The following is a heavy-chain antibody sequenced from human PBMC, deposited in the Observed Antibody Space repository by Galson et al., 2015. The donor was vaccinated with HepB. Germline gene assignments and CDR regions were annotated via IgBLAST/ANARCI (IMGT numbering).Heavy chain of an antibody. CDR2: INPSGGST. CDR1: GYTFTSYY. J-gene: IGHJ6*02. CDR3: ARAPMVVPAASYYYYGMDV. V-gene: IGHV1-46*01. D-gene: IGHD2-2*01. Sequence: SVKVSCKASGYTFTSYYMHWVRQAPGQGLEWMGIINPSGGSTSYAQKFQGRVTMTRDTSTSTVYMELSSLRSEDTAVYYCARAPMVVPAASYYYYGMDVWGQGTTVTVSS.